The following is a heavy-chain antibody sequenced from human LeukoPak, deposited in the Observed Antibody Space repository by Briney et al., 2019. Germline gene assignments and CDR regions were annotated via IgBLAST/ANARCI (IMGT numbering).Heavy chain of an antibody. D-gene: IGHD1-26*01. J-gene: IGHJ4*02. Sequence: SVRLPRAACLFTFSSYRRNWLRPPRAKEGEGVAYISSSSSTIYNADSEKGRFTISRDKAKNSLCLQMNRLRDEGTAVYFCVRERAVGATESFVYWGERTLVTLSS. CDR3: VRERAVGATESFVY. V-gene: IGHV3-48*02. CDR1: LFTFSSYR. CDR2: ISSSSSTI.